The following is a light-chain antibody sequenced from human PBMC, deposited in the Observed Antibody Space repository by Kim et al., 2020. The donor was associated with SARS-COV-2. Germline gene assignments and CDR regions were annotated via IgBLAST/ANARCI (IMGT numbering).Light chain of an antibody. Sequence: QSVLTQPPSVSETPRQRVTISCSGSSSNIGNNTVNWYQQLPGKAPKLLIYYDDLLPSGVSDRFSSSKSGTSASLAISGLQSEDEADYYCAAWDDSLKGLVFGGGTQLTVL. V-gene: IGLV1-36*01. CDR3: AAWDDSLKGLV. J-gene: IGLJ3*02. CDR2: YDD. CDR1: SSNIGNNT.